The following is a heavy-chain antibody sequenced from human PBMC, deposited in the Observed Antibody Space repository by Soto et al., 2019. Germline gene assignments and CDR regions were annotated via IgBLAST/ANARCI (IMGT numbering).Heavy chain of an antibody. CDR2: VNAGNGNT. D-gene: IGHD6-19*01. CDR1: GYTFTSCA. J-gene: IGHJ3*02. V-gene: IGHV1-3*01. Sequence: ASVKVSCKASGYTFTSCAMHWVRQAPGQRLEWMGWVNAGNGNTKYSQKFQGRVTITRDTSASTAYMELSSLRSEDTAVYYCAREQWLAKQPGFDIWGQGTMVTVSS. CDR3: AREQWLAKQPGFDI.